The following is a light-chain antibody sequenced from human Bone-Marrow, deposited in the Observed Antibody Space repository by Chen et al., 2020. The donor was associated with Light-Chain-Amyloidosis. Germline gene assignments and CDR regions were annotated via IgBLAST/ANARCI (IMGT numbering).Light chain of an antibody. CDR2: DDS. J-gene: IGLJ3*02. Sequence: SYVLTQPSSVSVAPGRTATIACGGNNIGSTSVHWYQQTPGQAPLLVVYDDSDRPSGIPERLSGANSGNTATLTISRVEAGDEADYYCQVWDRSSDCPVFGGGTKLTVL. CDR1: NIGSTS. V-gene: IGLV3-21*02. CDR3: QVWDRSSDCPV.